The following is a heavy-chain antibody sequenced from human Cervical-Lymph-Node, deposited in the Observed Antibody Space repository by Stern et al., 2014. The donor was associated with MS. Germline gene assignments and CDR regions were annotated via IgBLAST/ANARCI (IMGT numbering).Heavy chain of an antibody. CDR2: INAANGNT. CDR3: ARLRASGYSYGYGFDY. Sequence: LQLVESGAEVKKPGASVKVSCKAAGYTFTGYTMHWVRQAPGQRLEWMGWINAANGNTKYSEKFLGRLTSTNDASASTAYMELSSLRSEDTAIYYCARLRASGYSYGYGFDYWGQGTLVTVSS. CDR1: GYTFTGYT. D-gene: IGHD5-18*01. J-gene: IGHJ4*02. V-gene: IGHV1-3*01.